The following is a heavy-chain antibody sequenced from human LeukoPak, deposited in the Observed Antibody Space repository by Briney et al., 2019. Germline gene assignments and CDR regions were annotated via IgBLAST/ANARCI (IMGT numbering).Heavy chain of an antibody. CDR2: IYSGGST. CDR1: GFTVSSNF. V-gene: IGHV3-53*01. CDR3: ASGSGSYRTPYYYMDV. J-gene: IGHJ6*03. D-gene: IGHD3-10*01. Sequence: GGSLRLSCAASGFTVSSNFMSWVRQAPGKGLEWVSVIYSGGSTYYADSVKGRFTISRDNSKNTLYLQMNSLRAEDTAVYYCASGSGSYRTPYYYMDVWGTGTTVTVSS.